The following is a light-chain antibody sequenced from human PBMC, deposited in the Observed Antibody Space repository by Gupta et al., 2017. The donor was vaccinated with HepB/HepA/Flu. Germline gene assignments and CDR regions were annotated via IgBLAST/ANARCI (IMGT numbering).Light chain of an antibody. Sequence: DIQMPQSPSSLSASGGDRVTITCRASQSIARYVNWYQQKPGKAPKLLIYAASSLQGGVPSRFSGSGSGTDFSLTISSLQPEDFAAYYCQQTYSIPWTFGLGTKVEIK. J-gene: IGKJ1*01. CDR3: QQTYSIPWT. CDR2: AAS. CDR1: QSIARY. V-gene: IGKV1-39*01.